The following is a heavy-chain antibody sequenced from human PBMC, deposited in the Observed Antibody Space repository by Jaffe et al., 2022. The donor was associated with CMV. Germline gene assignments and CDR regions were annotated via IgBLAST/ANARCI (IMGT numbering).Heavy chain of an antibody. V-gene: IGHV4-34*01. Sequence: QVQLQQWGAGLLKPSETLSLTCAVYGGSFSGYYWSWIRQPPGKGLEWIGEINHSGSTNYNPSLKSRVTISVDTSKNQFSLKLSSVTAADTAVYYCARVTGTLYYYYYYMDVWGKGTTVTVSS. CDR3: ARVTGTLYYYYYYMDV. J-gene: IGHJ6*03. D-gene: IGHD1-7*01. CDR2: INHSGST. CDR1: GGSFSGYY.